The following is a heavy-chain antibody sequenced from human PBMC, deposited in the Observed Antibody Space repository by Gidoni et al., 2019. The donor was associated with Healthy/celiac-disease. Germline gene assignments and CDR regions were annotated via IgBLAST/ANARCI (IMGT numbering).Heavy chain of an antibody. V-gene: IGHV3-30-3*01. J-gene: IGHJ3*02. CDR3: ARDWEISTISRGAFDI. D-gene: IGHD3-9*01. Sequence: QVQLVESGGGVVQPGRSLRLTCAASGFTFSSYAMHWVRHPPGKGLELVAVISYDVSNKYSADSVKGRFTISRDNSKNTLYLQMNSLRAEDTAVYDCARDWEISTISRGAFDIWGQGTMVTVSS. CDR2: ISYDVSNK. CDR1: GFTFSSYA.